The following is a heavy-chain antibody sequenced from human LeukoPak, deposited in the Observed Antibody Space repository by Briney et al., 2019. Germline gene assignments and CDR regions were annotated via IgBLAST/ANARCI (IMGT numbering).Heavy chain of an antibody. J-gene: IGHJ4*02. CDR1: GITLSNYG. V-gene: IGHV3-23*01. Sequence: GGSLRLSCAVSGITLSNYGMSWVRQAPGKGLEWVAGISGSGGGTNYADSVKGRFTVSRDNPKNTLYLQMNSLRAEDTAVYFCAKRGVVIRVVLVGFHKEAYYFDSWGQGALVTVSS. CDR2: ISGSGGGT. CDR3: AKRGVVIRVVLVGFHKEAYYFDS. D-gene: IGHD3-10*01.